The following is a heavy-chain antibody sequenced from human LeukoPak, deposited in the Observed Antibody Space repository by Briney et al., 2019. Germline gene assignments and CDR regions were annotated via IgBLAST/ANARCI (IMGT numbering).Heavy chain of an antibody. V-gene: IGHV3-21*01. CDR3: AREEGPRSYDFWSGYYYYYYYGMDV. J-gene: IGHJ6*02. D-gene: IGHD3-3*01. CDR1: GFTFSSYS. Sequence: PGGSLRLSCAASGFTFSSYSMNWVRQAPGKGLEWVSSISSSSSYIYYADSVKGRFTISRDNAKNSLYLQMNSLRAEDTAVYYCAREEGPRSYDFWSGYYYYYYYGMDVWGQGTTVTVSS. CDR2: ISSSSSYI.